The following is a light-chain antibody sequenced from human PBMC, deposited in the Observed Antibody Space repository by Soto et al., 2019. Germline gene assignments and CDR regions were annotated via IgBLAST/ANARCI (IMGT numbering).Light chain of an antibody. CDR1: QSLAYIDGNTY. J-gene: IGKJ2*01. Sequence: EVVMTQSPLSLPVTLGQPASISCRSSQSLAYIDGNTYLSWFQQRPGQSPRRLFYKVSNRESGVPDRFSGSWSGSDFTLIIRRVESEDVGVYYCMQGTRWPPYTFGPGTKLEIK. V-gene: IGKV2-30*01. CDR3: MQGTRWPPYT. CDR2: KVS.